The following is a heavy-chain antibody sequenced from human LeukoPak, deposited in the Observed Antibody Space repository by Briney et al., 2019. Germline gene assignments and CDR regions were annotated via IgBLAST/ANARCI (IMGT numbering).Heavy chain of an antibody. CDR2: ISAYNGNT. J-gene: IGHJ5*02. Sequence: ASVKVSCKASGYTFTSYDINWVRQATGQGLEWMGWISAYNGNTNYAQKLQGRVTMTTDTSTSTAYMELRSLRSDDTAVYYCARSEIRHLIVPAAMIGWFDPWGQGTLVTVSS. CDR1: GYTFTSYD. CDR3: ARSEIRHLIVPAAMIGWFDP. V-gene: IGHV1-18*01. D-gene: IGHD2-2*01.